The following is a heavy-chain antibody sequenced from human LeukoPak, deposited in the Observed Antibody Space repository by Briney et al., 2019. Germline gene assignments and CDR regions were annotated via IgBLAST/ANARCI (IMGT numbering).Heavy chain of an antibody. Sequence: PGGSLRLSCAASGFSVNINYMTWVRQAPGKGLEWVSTMFTGGSIYYADSVKGRFTISRDNSKNTLYLQMNSLRAEDTAVYYCAKGVVILYYFDYWGQGTLVTVSS. CDR1: GFSVNINY. J-gene: IGHJ4*02. CDR3: AKGVVILYYFDY. D-gene: IGHD3-3*01. V-gene: IGHV3-53*01. CDR2: MFTGGSI.